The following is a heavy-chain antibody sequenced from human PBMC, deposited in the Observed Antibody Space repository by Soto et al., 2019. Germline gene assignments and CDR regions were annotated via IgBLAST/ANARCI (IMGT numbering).Heavy chain of an antibody. CDR2: IWYDGSNK. V-gene: IGHV3-33*01. J-gene: IGHJ6*02. CDR3: ARDWGTAMVIYYHYGMDV. CDR1: GFTFSSYG. Sequence: GGSLRLSCAASGFTFSSYGMHWVRQAPGKGLEWVAVIWYDGSNKYYADSVKGRFTISRDNSKNTLYLQMNSLRAEDTAVYYCARDWGTAMVIYYHYGMDVWGQGTTVTVSS. D-gene: IGHD5-18*01.